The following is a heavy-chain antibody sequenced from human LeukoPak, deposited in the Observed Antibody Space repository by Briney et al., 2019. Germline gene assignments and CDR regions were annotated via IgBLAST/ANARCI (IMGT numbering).Heavy chain of an antibody. CDR1: GSTFSSYG. CDR3: ANFGTLVRGVQGAFDI. V-gene: IGHV3-30*18. Sequence: GRSLRLSCAASGSTFSSYGMHWVRQAPGKGLEWVAVISYDGSNKYYADSVKGRFTISRDNSKNTLYLQMNSLRAEDTAVYYCANFGTLVRGVQGAFDIWGQGTMVTVSS. CDR2: ISYDGSNK. D-gene: IGHD3-10*01. J-gene: IGHJ3*02.